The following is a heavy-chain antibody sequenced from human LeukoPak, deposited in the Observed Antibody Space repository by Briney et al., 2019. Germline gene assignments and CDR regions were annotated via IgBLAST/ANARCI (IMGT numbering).Heavy chain of an antibody. Sequence: ETLSLTCTVSGGSISSYYWGWIRQPPGKGLEWVSSISSSSSYIYYADSVKGRFTISRDNAKNSLYLQMNSLRAEDTAVYYCAKRTDSDYGDCWGQGTLVTVSS. V-gene: IGHV3-21*04. CDR1: GGSISSYY. J-gene: IGHJ4*02. D-gene: IGHD2/OR15-2a*01. CDR3: AKRTDSDYGDC. CDR2: ISSSSSYI.